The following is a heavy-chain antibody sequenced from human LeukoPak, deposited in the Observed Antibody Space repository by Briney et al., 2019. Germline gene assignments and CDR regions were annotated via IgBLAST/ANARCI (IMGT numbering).Heavy chain of an antibody. Sequence: GGSLRLSCAASGFTFSSYSMNWVRQARGKGLEGVSYISSSSSTIYYADSVKGRFTISRDNAKNSLYLQMNSLRAEDTAVYYCARDRYDYVWGSYRPHNWFDPWGEGTLVTVSS. CDR3: ARDRYDYVWGSYRPHNWFDP. J-gene: IGHJ5*02. V-gene: IGHV3-48*01. CDR2: ISSSSSTI. D-gene: IGHD3-16*02. CDR1: GFTFSSYS.